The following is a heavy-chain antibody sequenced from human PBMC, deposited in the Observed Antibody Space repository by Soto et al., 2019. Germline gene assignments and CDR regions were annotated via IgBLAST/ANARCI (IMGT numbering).Heavy chain of an antibody. J-gene: IGHJ3*02. CDR2: IKPDGSEK. Sequence: GSLRLSCAASGFTFSSYWMSWVRQVPGKGLEWVANIKPDGSEKWYVDSVKGRFTISRDNAKNSLYLQMNSLRAEDTAVYYCARGDYYDSSGPFSDAFDIWGQGTMVTVSS. V-gene: IGHV3-7*04. CDR1: GFTFSSYW. CDR3: ARGDYYDSSGPFSDAFDI. D-gene: IGHD3-22*01.